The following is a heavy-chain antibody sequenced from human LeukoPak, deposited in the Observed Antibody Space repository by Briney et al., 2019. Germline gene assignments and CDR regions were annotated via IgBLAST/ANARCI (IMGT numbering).Heavy chain of an antibody. V-gene: IGHV3-9*03. CDR2: ISWNSGSI. CDR3: AKDLDSSSSGGAFDI. CDR1: GFTFDDYA. Sequence: GGSLRLSCAASGFTFDDYAMHWVRQAPGKGLEWVSGISWNSGSIGYADSVKGRFTISRDNAKNSLYLRMNSLRAEDMALYYCAKDLDSSSSGGAFDIWGQGTMVTVSS. D-gene: IGHD6-6*01. J-gene: IGHJ3*02.